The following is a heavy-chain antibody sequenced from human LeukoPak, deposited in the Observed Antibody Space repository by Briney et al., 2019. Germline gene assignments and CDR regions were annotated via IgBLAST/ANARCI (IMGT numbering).Heavy chain of an antibody. J-gene: IGHJ4*02. CDR3: ARDRGDYSGSYYFDY. V-gene: IGHV3-21*01. Sequence: GSLRLSCAASGFTFSSYSMNWVRQAPGEGLEWVSSISSSSSYIYYADSVKGRFTISRDNAKNSMYLQMNSLRAEDTAVYYCARDRGDYSGSYYFDYWGQGTLVTVSS. D-gene: IGHD1-26*01. CDR1: GFTFSSYS. CDR2: ISSSSSYI.